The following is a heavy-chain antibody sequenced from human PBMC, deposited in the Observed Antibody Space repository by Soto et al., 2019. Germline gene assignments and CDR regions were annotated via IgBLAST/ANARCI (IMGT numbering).Heavy chain of an antibody. J-gene: IGHJ4*02. D-gene: IGHD5-12*01. V-gene: IGHV4-31*03. CDR2: IYYSGST. CDR1: GGSISSGGYY. CDR3: ARDYDGNRYFDY. Sequence: SETLSLTCTVSGGSISSGGYYWSWIRQHPGKGLEWIGYIYYSGSTYYNPSLKSRVTISVDTSKNQFSLKLSSVTAADTAVYYCARDYDGNRYFDYWGQGTLVTVSS.